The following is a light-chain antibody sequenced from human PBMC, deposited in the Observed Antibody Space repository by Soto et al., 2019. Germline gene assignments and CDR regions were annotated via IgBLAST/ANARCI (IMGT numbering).Light chain of an antibody. CDR2: EVS. V-gene: IGLV2-8*01. CDR3: SSYAGTNILYV. CDR1: SSDVGGYNY. Sequence: QSALTQPPSASGSPGQSVTISCTGTSSDVGGYNYVSWYQQHPGKAPKVMIYEVSKRPSGVPDRFSGSKSGNTASLTVSGLQAEDEAAYYCSSYAGTNILYVFGTGTKVTVL. J-gene: IGLJ1*01.